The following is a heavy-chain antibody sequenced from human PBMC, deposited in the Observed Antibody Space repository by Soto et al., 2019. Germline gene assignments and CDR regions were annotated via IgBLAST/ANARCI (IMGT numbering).Heavy chain of an antibody. V-gene: IGHV4-59*01. CDR3: ARWDDWDSDSENWFDP. D-gene: IGHD2-21*01. Sequence: SETLSLTCTVSGGSISSYYWSWIRQPPGKGLEWIGYIYYSGSTNYNPSLKSRVTISVDTSKNQFSLKLSSVTAADTAVYYCARWDDWDSDSENWFDPWGQGTLVTVSS. CDR2: IYYSGST. J-gene: IGHJ5*02. CDR1: GGSISSYY.